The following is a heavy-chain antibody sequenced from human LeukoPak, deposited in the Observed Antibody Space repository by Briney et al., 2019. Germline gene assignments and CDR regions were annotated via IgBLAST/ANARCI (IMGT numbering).Heavy chain of an antibody. D-gene: IGHD5-18*01. V-gene: IGHV3-15*01. CDR3: TASDTPGVDY. Sequence: PGGSLRLSCAGSGFTFSNAWLSWVRQTPGKGLEWVGRIKSKKFGETTDYAAPVKGRFTISRDDSKNMLYLQMNSLKTEDTAVFYCTASDTPGVDYWGQGTLLTVPS. CDR2: IKSKKFGETT. CDR1: GFTFSNAW. J-gene: IGHJ4*02.